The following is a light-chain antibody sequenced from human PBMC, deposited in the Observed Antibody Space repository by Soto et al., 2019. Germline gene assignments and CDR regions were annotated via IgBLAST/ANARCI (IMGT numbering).Light chain of an antibody. CDR3: QQRSNWRIT. V-gene: IGKV3-11*01. CDR2: DAS. CDR1: QSVSSY. Sequence: EIVLTQSPATLSLSPGERATLSCRASQSVSSYLAWYQQKPGQAPRLLIYDASNRATGIPARFSGSGSGTDFTLTISILEPEDCAVYYCQQRSNWRITFGKGTRLEIK. J-gene: IGKJ5*01.